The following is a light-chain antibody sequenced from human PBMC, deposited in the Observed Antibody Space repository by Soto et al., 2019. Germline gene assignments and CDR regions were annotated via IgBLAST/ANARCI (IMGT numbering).Light chain of an antibody. Sequence: DIQMTQSPSSLSASVGDRVTITCQARQAISNYLNWYQQKPGKAPKLLIYDASNLETGVPSRFSGSGSGKDFTFTISSLRPEYIATYYCQQYANPPITCGQGTRLEIK. CDR3: QQYANPPIT. CDR2: DAS. V-gene: IGKV1-33*01. J-gene: IGKJ5*01. CDR1: QAISNY.